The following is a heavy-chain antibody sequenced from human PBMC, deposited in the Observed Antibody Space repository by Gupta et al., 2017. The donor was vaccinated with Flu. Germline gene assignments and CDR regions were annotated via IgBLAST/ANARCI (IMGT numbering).Heavy chain of an antibody. CDR3: ARDPTETGNYYYGMDV. D-gene: IGHD4-17*01. J-gene: IGHJ6*02. CDR2: ISSSSSYI. V-gene: IGHV3-21*01. CDR1: GFTFSSYS. Sequence: EVQLVESGGGLVKPGGSLRLSCAASGFTFSSYSMNWVRQAPGKGLEWVSSISSSSSYIYYADSVKGRFTISRDNAKNSLYLQMNSLRAEDTAVYYCARDPTETGNYYYGMDVWGQGTTVTVSS.